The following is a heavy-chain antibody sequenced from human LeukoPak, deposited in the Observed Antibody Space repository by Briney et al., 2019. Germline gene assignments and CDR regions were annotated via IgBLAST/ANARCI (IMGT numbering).Heavy chain of an antibody. CDR2: IKSKTDGGTT. CDR3: RYFDY. CDR1: GFTVINAW. J-gene: IGHJ4*02. V-gene: IGHV3-15*01. Sequence: GGSLRLSCAASGFTVINAWMRWVSQAPGKGREWGGRIKSKTDGGTTDYAAPVKGRFTISRDDSKNTLYLKMNSLKTEDTAVYYCRYFDYWGQGTLVTVSS.